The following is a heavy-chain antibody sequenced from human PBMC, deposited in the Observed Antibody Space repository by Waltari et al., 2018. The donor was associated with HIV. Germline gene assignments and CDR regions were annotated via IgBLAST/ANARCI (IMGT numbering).Heavy chain of an antibody. J-gene: IGHJ3*02. V-gene: IGHV1-18*01. Sequence: QVQLVQSGPEVKKPGASVKVSCRASGSTFTTYNLNWVRQPPANALGWLEWMGWISAYNGNKKYAQNLQGRVTMTTDTSTSTAYMELRSLRSNDTAVYYCARGLVYYYDSSGHYRPTGHHALEIWGQGTMVTVSS. D-gene: IGHD3-22*01. CDR1: GSTFTTYN. CDR3: ARGLVYYYDSSGHYRPTGHHALEI. CDR2: ISAYNGNK.